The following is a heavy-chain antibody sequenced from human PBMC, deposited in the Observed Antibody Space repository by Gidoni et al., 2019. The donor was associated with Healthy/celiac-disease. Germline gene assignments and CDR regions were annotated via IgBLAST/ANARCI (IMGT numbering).Heavy chain of an antibody. V-gene: IGHV4-4*07. D-gene: IGHD3-10*01. CDR3: ARLYDGTYPYYSGMDV. CDR1: GGSINSYY. CDR2: IYASGST. Sequence: QVQLQESGPGLVKPSETLSLTCIVSGGSINSYYWNWIRQPAGKGLEWIGRIYASGSTNYNPSLKSRVAMSVDTSMSQFSLQLSSVTAADTAVYYCARLYDGTYPYYSGMDVWGQGTTVTVSS. J-gene: IGHJ6*02.